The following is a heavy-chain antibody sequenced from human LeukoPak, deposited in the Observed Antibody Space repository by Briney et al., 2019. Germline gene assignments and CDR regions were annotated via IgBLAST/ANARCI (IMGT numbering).Heavy chain of an antibody. CDR2: IYYSGST. CDR3: ARSSEGRYYYDSSGFSYYYYYMDV. D-gene: IGHD3-22*01. Sequence: PSETLSLTCTVSGGSISSSSYYWGWIRQPPGKGLEWIGSIYYSGSTYYNPSLRSRVTISVDTSKNQFSLKLSSVTAADAAVYYCARSSEGRYYYDSSGFSYYYYYMDVWGKGTTVTISS. CDR1: GGSISSSSYY. V-gene: IGHV4-39*07. J-gene: IGHJ6*03.